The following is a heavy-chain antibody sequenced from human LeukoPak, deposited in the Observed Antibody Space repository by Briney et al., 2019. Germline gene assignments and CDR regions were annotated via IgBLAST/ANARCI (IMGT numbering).Heavy chain of an antibody. J-gene: IGHJ6*02. V-gene: IGHV1-46*01. Sequence: ASVEVSCKASGYTFTSYYMHWVRQAPGQGLEWMGIINPSGGSTSYAQKFQGRVTMTRDTSTSTVYMELSSLRSEDTAVYYCAGQYYYYGMDVWGQGTTVTVSS. CDR2: INPSGGST. CDR3: AGQYYYYGMDV. CDR1: GYTFTSYY.